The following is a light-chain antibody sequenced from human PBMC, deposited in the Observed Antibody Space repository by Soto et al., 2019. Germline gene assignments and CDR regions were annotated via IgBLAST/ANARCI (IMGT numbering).Light chain of an antibody. J-gene: IGKJ2*01. CDR3: QQRSNWPYT. CDR1: QSVSSY. V-gene: IGKV3-11*01. Sequence: EIVLTQSPATLSLSPGERATLSCRDSQSVSSYLAWYQRKPGQAPRLLIYDASNRATGIPARFSGSGSGTDFTLTISSLEPEDFAVYYCQQRSNWPYTFGQGTKLEIK. CDR2: DAS.